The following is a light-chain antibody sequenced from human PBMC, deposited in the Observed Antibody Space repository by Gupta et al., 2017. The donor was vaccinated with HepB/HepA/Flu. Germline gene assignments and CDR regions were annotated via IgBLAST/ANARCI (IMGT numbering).Light chain of an antibody. CDR1: KLGERY. V-gene: IGLV3-1*01. J-gene: IGLJ2*01. Sequence: SYEVTHPPSVSVSPGQTATITCSGDKLGERYASWYQQKPGQSPVLVIYEDSQRPSGIPERFSGSNSGNTATLAISGTQTMDEADYYCQAWDSNTVVFGGGTKLTVL. CDR2: EDS. CDR3: QAWDSNTVV.